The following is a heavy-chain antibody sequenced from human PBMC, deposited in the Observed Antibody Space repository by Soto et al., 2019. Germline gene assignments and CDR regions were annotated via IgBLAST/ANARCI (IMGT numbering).Heavy chain of an antibody. CDR2: INSDGSST. J-gene: IGHJ4*02. CDR1: GFTFRSYW. D-gene: IGHD5-18*01. CDR3: AREGVGYSYGNFDY. Sequence: GGSLRLSCAVSGFTFRSYWMHWVRQAPGKGLVWVSRINSDGSSTNYADSVKGRFTVSRDNAKSTLYLQMNSLRAEDTAVYYCAREGVGYSYGNFDYWGQGTMVTVYS. V-gene: IGHV3-74*01.